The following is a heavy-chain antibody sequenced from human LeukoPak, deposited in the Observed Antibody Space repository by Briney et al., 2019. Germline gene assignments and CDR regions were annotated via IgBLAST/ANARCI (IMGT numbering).Heavy chain of an antibody. V-gene: IGHV4-59*11. CDR3: ARALDGYNRRYFDY. Sequence: PSETLSLTCTVSGGSISSHYWSWIRQPPGKGLEWIGYIYYSGSTNYNPSLKSRVTISVDTSKNQFSLKLSSVTAADTAVYYCARALDGYNRRYFDYWGQGTQVTVSS. CDR2: IYYSGST. D-gene: IGHD5-24*01. J-gene: IGHJ4*02. CDR1: GGSISSHY.